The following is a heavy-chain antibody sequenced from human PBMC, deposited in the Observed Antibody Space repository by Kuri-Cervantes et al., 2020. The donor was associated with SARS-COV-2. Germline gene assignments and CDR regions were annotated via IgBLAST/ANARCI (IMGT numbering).Heavy chain of an antibody. CDR3: AKLGSRRHYED. CDR2: ISGSGGST. J-gene: IGHJ4*02. Sequence: GSLRLSCAASGFTFSSYAMSWVRQAPGKGLEWVSAISGSGGSTYYADSVKGRFTISRDNSKNTLYLQMNSLRAEGTAAYYCAKLGSRRHYEDWGQGTLVTVSS. D-gene: IGHD4-17*01. V-gene: IGHV3-23*01. CDR1: GFTFSSYA.